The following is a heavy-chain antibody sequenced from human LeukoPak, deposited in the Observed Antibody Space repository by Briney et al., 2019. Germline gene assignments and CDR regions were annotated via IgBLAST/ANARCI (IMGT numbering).Heavy chain of an antibody. CDR2: TNPNSGGT. CDR1: GYTFTGYY. D-gene: IGHD3-22*01. V-gene: IGHV1-2*02. J-gene: IGHJ3*02. CDR3: ARYFYDSSGSSSDAFDI. Sequence: ASVKVSCKTSGYTFTGYYMHWVRQAPGQGLEWMGWTNPNSGGTNYAQRFQGRVTMTRDTSMSTAYMELSRLRSDDSAVYYCARYFYDSSGSSSDAFDIWGQGTMVTVSS.